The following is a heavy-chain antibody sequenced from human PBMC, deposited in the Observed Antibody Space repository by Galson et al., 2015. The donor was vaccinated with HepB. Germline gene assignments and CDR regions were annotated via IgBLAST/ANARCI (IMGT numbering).Heavy chain of an antibody. J-gene: IGHJ6*02. CDR2: IIPIFGTA. D-gene: IGHD3-10*01. Sequence: SVKVSCKASGGTFSSYAISWVRQAPGQGLEWMGGIIPIFGTANYAQKFQGRVTITADKSTSTAYMELSSLRSEDTAVYYCARNDARFSGFGEATKILYYYYGMDVWGQGTTVTVSS. V-gene: IGHV1-69*06. CDR3: ARNDARFSGFGEATKILYYYYGMDV. CDR1: GGTFSSYA.